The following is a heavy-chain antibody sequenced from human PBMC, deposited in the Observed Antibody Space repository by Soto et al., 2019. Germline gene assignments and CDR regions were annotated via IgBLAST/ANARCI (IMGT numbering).Heavy chain of an antibody. V-gene: IGHV3-11*01. CDR2: ISTSGTTI. CDR1: GFTFSDYY. Sequence: QVQLVESGGGLVKPGGSLRLSCAASGFTFSDYYISWIRQAPGKGLEWVSYISTSGTTIYYADSVKGRFIISRDNAKNSLYLQMNSLRDEDTAVYYCARDLAPRPNDYFDYWGQGTLVTVSS. CDR3: ARDLAPRPNDYFDY. J-gene: IGHJ4*02.